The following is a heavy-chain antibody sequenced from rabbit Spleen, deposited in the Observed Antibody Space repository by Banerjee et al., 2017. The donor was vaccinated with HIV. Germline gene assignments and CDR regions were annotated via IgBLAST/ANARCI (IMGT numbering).Heavy chain of an antibody. CDR3: ARNYVNAFDP. CDR2: IYAGSSGST. Sequence: LEESGGGLVKPGGTLTLTCTVSGFSFSSNWICWVRQAPGKGPEWIACIYAGSSGSTWYASWVNGRFTISKTSSTTVTLQMTSLTAADTATYFCARNYVNAFDPWGPGTLVTVS. CDR1: GFSFSSNW. D-gene: IGHD1-1*01. J-gene: IGHJ2*01. V-gene: IGHV1S45*01.